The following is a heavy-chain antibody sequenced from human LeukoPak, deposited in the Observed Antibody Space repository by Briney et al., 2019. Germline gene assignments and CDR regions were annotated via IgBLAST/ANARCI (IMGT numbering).Heavy chain of an antibody. CDR1: GYTFTSYA. D-gene: IGHD3-16*01. Sequence: ASVKVSCKASGYTFTSYAMNWVRQAPGQGLEWMGWINTNTGNPTYAQGFTGRFVFSLDTSVSTAYLQISSLKAEDTAVYYCARYPRGGVPSPTLIGYWGQGTLVTVSS. V-gene: IGHV7-4-1*02. CDR3: ARYPRGGVPSPTLIGY. CDR2: INTNTGNP. J-gene: IGHJ4*02.